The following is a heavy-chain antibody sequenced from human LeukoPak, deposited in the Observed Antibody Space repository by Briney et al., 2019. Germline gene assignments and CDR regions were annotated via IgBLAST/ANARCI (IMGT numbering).Heavy chain of an antibody. D-gene: IGHD1-1*01. J-gene: IGHJ4*02. V-gene: IGHV1-8*01. Sequence: ASVKVSCKASGFTFTSHDYNWVRQATGQGLEWMGWMNPNSGNTGYAQKFQGRVTMTTDTSTSTAYMELRSLRSDDTAVYYCARDPTGRPDYWGQGTLVTVSS. CDR1: GFTFTSHD. CDR2: MNPNSGNT. CDR3: ARDPTGRPDY.